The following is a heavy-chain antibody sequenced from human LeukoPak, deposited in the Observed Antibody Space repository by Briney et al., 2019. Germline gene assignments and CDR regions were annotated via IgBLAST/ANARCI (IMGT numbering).Heavy chain of an antibody. V-gene: IGHV1-2*06. CDR3: ARLSYSSGWDNYYFDY. CDR2: INPNSGGT. D-gene: IGHD6-19*01. CDR1: GYTFTGYY. Sequence: GASVKVSCKGSGYTFTGYYMHWVRQAPGQGLEWMGRINPNSGGTNYAQKFQGRVTMTRDTSISTAYMELSRLRSDDTAVYYCARLSYSSGWDNYYFDYWGQGTLVTVSS. J-gene: IGHJ4*02.